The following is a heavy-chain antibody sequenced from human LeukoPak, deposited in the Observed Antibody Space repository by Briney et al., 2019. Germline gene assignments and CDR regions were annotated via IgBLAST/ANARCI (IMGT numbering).Heavy chain of an antibody. CDR3: AKGSTRLPPNWFDP. CDR2: ISWNSGSI. Sequence: PGRSLRLSCAASGFTFDDYAMHWVRQAPGKGLEWVSGISWNSGSIGYADSVKGRFTISRDNVKNSLYLQMNSLRAEDTALYYCAKGSTRLPPNWFDPWGQGTLVTVSS. V-gene: IGHV3-9*01. J-gene: IGHJ5*02. CDR1: GFTFDDYA. D-gene: IGHD3-16*01.